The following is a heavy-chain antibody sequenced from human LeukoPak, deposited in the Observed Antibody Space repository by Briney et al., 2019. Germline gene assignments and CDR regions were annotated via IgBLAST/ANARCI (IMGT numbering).Heavy chain of an antibody. CDR3: ARDGVFHDSDGYSFDY. V-gene: IGHV4-38-2*02. CDR1: NYSITSGYF. D-gene: IGHD3-22*01. Sequence: SETLSLTCAVSNYSITSGYFCGWIRQPSGEGLEWIASIYHSGTTYYNPSLRNRVTLFVDTSKNQFSLKLTSLTAADTAVYYCARDGVFHDSDGYSFDYWGQGTLVTVSS. J-gene: IGHJ4*02. CDR2: IYHSGTT.